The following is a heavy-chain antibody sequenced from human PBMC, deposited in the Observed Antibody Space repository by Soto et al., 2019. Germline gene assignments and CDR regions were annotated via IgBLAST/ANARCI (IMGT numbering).Heavy chain of an antibody. J-gene: IGHJ6*03. CDR3: ARSPHGSGSYNGYYYYYYMDV. Sequence: QVQLVQSGAEVKKPGSSVKVSCKASGGTFSSYTISWVRQAPGQGLEWMGRIIPILGIPNYAQKFQGRVTITADKSTSTAYMELSSLRSEDTAVYYCARSPHGSGSYNGYYYYYYMDVWGKGTTVTVAS. CDR1: GGTFSSYT. D-gene: IGHD3-10*01. V-gene: IGHV1-69*02. CDR2: IIPILGIP.